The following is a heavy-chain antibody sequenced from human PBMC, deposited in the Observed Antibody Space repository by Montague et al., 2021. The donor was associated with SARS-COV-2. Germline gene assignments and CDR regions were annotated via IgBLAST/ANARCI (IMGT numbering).Heavy chain of an antibody. CDR1: GGSFSGYY. V-gene: IGHV4-34*01. D-gene: IGHD3-9*01. Sequence: SETLSLTCAVYGGSFSGYYWSWIRQPPGKGLEWIGEINHSGSTNYNPSLKSRVTISVGTSKNQFSLKLSSVTAADTAVYYCARGLAELRYFDWYHYYFDYWGQGTLVTVSS. J-gene: IGHJ4*02. CDR3: ARGLAELRYFDWYHYYFDY. CDR2: INHSGST.